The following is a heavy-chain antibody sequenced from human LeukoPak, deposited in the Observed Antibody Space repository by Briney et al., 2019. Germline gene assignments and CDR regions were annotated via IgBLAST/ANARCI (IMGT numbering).Heavy chain of an antibody. V-gene: IGHV4-34*01. J-gene: IGHJ6*03. CDR2: INHSGSS. CDR1: GGSFRGYY. D-gene: IGHD1-14*01. Sequence: MPSETLSLTCAVCGGSFRGYYWSWIRQPPGRGLEWIGEINHSGSSNYNPSLKSRVTISLDTSKNQFSLKLTSVTAADTAVYFCARQTRYPLYYMDVWGKGTTVTISS. CDR3: ARQTRYPLYYMDV.